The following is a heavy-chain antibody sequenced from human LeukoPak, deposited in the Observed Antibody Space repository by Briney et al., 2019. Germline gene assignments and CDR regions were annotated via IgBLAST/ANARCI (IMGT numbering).Heavy chain of an antibody. CDR1: GLTFRDDW. V-gene: IGHV3-7*01. CDR2: IKDDGSET. D-gene: IGHD2-2*02. J-gene: IGHJ6*03. CDR3: ARDCSSTSCYKGYYYYYMDV. Sequence: GGSLRLSCAVSGLTFRDDWMSWVRQAPGKGLEWVANIKDDGSETYYVDSVKGRFTISRDNAKNSLYLQMNSLRAEDTAVYYCARDCSSTSCYKGYYYYYMDVWGKGTTVTVSS.